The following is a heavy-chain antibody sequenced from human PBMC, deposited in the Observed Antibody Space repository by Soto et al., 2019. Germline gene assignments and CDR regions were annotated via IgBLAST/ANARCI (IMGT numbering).Heavy chain of an antibody. CDR2: ISSSSSYI. V-gene: IGHV3-21*01. Sequence: GGSLRLSCAASGFTFSSYSMNWVRQAPGKGLEWVSSISSSSSYIYYADSVKGRFTISRDNAKNSLYLQMNSLRAEDTAVYYCARLGYCSGGSCYSSGYWGQGTLVTVYS. D-gene: IGHD2-15*01. CDR3: ARLGYCSGGSCYSSGY. J-gene: IGHJ4*02. CDR1: GFTFSSYS.